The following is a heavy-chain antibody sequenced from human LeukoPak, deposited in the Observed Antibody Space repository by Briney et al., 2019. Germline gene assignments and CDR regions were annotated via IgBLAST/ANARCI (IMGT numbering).Heavy chain of an antibody. D-gene: IGHD3-10*01. Sequence: ASVKVSCKASGYTFTGYYMHWVRQAPGQGLEGMGWINPNSGGTNYAQKFQGWVTMTRDTSISTAYMELSRLRSDDTAVYYCARDGAVRGVIIDYWGQGTLVTVSS. CDR2: INPNSGGT. J-gene: IGHJ4*02. CDR1: GYTFTGYY. CDR3: ARDGAVRGVIIDY. V-gene: IGHV1-2*04.